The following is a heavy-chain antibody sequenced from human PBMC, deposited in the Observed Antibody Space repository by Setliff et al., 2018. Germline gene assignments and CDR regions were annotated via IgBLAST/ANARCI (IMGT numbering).Heavy chain of an antibody. Sequence: ASVKVSCKASGNRFTDYFLHWVRQAPGQGLEWMGWINPNSGDTHSAQKFQGRVTMTRDTSINTAYMELSSLTSDDTAVYCCARATRDSDGWYYEYSWFDPWGQGTLVTVSS. CDR2: INPNSGDT. CDR3: ARATRDSDGWYYEYSWFDP. J-gene: IGHJ5*02. D-gene: IGHD6-19*01. V-gene: IGHV1-2*02. CDR1: GNRFTDYF.